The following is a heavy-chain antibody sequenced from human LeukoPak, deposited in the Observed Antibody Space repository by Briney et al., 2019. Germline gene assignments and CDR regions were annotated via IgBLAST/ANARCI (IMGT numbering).Heavy chain of an antibody. D-gene: IGHD1-26*01. CDR3: ARGRGYFDY. CDR2: IYYSGST. J-gene: IGHJ4*02. CDR1: GGSISSYY. Sequence: SETLSLTCTVSGGSISSYYWSWIRQPPGKGLEWIGYIYYSGSTNYNPSLKSRVTISVDTSKNQFSLKLSSVTAADTAVYYCARGRGYFDYWGQGTLVTVSS. V-gene: IGHV4-59*01.